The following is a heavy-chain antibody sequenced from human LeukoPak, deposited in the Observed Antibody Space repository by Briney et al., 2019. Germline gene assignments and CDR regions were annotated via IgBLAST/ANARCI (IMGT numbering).Heavy chain of an antibody. CDR1: GGSIRSHY. CDR2: IYYSGST. D-gene: IGHD3-10*01. V-gene: IGHV4-59*11. J-gene: IGHJ5*02. CDR3: ARGSSMVRGTTGWFDP. Sequence: KPSETLSLTCTVSGGSIRSHYWSWIRQPPGKGLEWIGYIYYSGSTNYNPSLKSRVTISVDTSKNQFSLKLSSVTAADTAVYYCARGSSMVRGTTGWFDPWAREPWSPSPQ.